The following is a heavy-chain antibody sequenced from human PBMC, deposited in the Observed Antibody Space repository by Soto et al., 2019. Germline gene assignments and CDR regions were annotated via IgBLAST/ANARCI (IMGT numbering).Heavy chain of an antibody. J-gene: IGHJ5*02. V-gene: IGHV3-23*01. CDR1: GFTFSSYT. CDR2: ISGGGTST. D-gene: IGHD6-6*01. CDR3: AKDQLSTLAARPAWFDP. Sequence: EVQLLESGGGLVQPGGSLRLSCAASGFTFSSYTINWVRQAPGKRLEWVSAISGGGTSTYYADSVKGRFTISRDNSKNALYLQMTSLRAEDTAVYYCAKDQLSTLAARPAWFDPWGQGTLVTVSS.